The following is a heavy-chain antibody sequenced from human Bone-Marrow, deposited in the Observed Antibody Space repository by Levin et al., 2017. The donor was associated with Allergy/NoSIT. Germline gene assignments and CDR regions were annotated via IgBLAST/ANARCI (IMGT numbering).Heavy chain of an antibody. Sequence: GESLKISCAGSGFIFSDYYMTWIRQAPGKGLEWVSHIGSSGSTKYYADSVKGRFTISRDNAKNSLYLEMNSLRDDDTAVYFCARDQAAPGEFDYWGQGTLVTVSS. CDR1: GFIFSDYY. J-gene: IGHJ4*02. CDR3: ARDQAAPGEFDY. V-gene: IGHV3-11*01. D-gene: IGHD3-10*01. CDR2: IGSSGSTK.